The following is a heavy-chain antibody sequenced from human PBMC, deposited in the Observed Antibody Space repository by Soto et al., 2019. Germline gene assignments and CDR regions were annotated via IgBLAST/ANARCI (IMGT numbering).Heavy chain of an antibody. CDR3: ARAGQYYDASGYAD. Sequence: QVKLVQSGTEVKKPGASIKVSCKASGYNFATSGMTWVRQAPGQGLEWMGWISVYNGNTNYDQSLQDRVTMTTDTSTNTTYLEVRNLRSDDTAVYYCARAGQYYDASGYADWGQGTLVTVSS. V-gene: IGHV1-18*01. CDR2: ISVYNGNT. D-gene: IGHD3-22*01. CDR1: GYNFATSG. J-gene: IGHJ4*02.